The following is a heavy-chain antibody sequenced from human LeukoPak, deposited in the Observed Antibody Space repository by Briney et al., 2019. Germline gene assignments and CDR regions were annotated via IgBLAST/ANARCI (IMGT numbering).Heavy chain of an antibody. CDR2: IYYSGST. J-gene: IGHJ4*02. CDR1: GGSLSSYY. D-gene: IGHD3-22*01. CDR3: ARAVRYYDSSGYSYYFDY. V-gene: IGHV4-59*01. Sequence: PSETLSLTCTVSGGSLSSYYWSWIRQPPGKGLEGIGYIYYSGSTNYIPSLTSRVTISVDTSKNQFSLKLSSVTAADTAVYYCARAVRYYDSSGYSYYFDYWGQGTLVTVSS.